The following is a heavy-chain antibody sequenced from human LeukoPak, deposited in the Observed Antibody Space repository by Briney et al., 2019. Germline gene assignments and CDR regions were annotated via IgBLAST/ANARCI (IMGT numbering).Heavy chain of an antibody. CDR1: GYSFTSYW. Sequence: GESLQISCQGSGYSFTSYWIGWVRQMPGKGLEWMGIIYPDDSDTRYSPSFQGQVTISADKSISTAYLQWSSLRASDTAMYYCARRLTPVDYWGQGTLVTVSS. D-gene: IGHD2-21*01. CDR2: IYPDDSDT. CDR3: ARRLTPVDY. J-gene: IGHJ4*02. V-gene: IGHV5-51*01.